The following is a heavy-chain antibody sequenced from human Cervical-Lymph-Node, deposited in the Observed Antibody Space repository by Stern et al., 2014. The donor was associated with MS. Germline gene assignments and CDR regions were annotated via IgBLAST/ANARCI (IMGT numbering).Heavy chain of an antibody. J-gene: IGHJ6*02. CDR3: ARELSGMYGMDV. Sequence: VQLVESGPGLVKPSQPLSLTCTVSGGSINNGDYYWSWVRPHPGKGLEWLGYIYYSGATYYNPSLKGRLTISVDTSKRHFSLKLTSVTAADTAVYYCARELSGMYGMDVWGQGTTVTVSS. V-gene: IGHV4-31*03. D-gene: IGHD1-1*01. CDR2: IYYSGAT. CDR1: GGSINNGDYY.